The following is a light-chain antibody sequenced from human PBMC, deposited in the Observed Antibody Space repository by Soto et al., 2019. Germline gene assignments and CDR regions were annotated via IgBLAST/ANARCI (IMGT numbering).Light chain of an antibody. CDR2: EVN. CDR3: SPFASTITYG. CDR1: SSDVAFYNH. Sequence: QSALTQPASVSGSPGQSITISCTGTSSDVAFYNHVSWYQQHPGKAPKLLIYEVNNRPSGVSHRFSGSKSGNTASLTISGLQAEDEADYYCSPFASTITYGFGTGTKLTVL. J-gene: IGLJ1*01. V-gene: IGLV2-14*01.